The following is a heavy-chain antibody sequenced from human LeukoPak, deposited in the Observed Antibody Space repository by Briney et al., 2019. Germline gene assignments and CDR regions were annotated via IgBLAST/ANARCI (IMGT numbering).Heavy chain of an antibody. CDR2: ISAYNGST. CDR3: ARDSRQLGTPTYYYYGMDV. J-gene: IGHJ6*02. Sequence: ASVKVSCKASGYTFTSYGISWVRQAPGQGLEWMGWISAYNGSTNYAQKLQGRVTMTTDTSTSTAYMELRSLRSDDTAVYYCARDSRQLGTPTYYYYGMDVWGQGTTVTVSS. CDR1: GYTFTSYG. V-gene: IGHV1-18*01. D-gene: IGHD6-13*01.